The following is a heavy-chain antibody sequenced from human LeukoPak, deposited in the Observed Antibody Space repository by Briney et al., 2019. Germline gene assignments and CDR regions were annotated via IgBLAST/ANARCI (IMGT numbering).Heavy chain of an antibody. CDR3: ARHIFSPLDPYGSGSYPFDY. CDR1: GGSISSYY. Sequence: PSETLSLTCTVSGGSISSYYWSWIRQPAGKGLEWIGRIYTSGSTNYNPSLKSRVTMSVDTSKNQFSLKLSSVTAADTAVYYCARHIFSPLDPYGSGSYPFDYWGQGTLVTVSS. CDR2: IYTSGST. V-gene: IGHV4-4*07. D-gene: IGHD3-10*01. J-gene: IGHJ4*02.